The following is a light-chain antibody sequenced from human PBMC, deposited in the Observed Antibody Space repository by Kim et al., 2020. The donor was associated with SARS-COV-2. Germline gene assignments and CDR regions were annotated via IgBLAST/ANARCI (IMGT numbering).Light chain of an antibody. J-gene: IGLJ2*01. V-gene: IGLV2-11*01. CDR1: SSDVGGYNY. Sequence: QSALTQPRSVSGSPGQSVTISCTGTSSDVGGYNYVSWYQQHPGKVPKLIIHDVSARPSGVPDRFSGSKSGNTASLTISGLQAEDEADYYCCSYADTYIVIFGGGTQLTVL. CDR3: CSYADTYIVI. CDR2: DVS.